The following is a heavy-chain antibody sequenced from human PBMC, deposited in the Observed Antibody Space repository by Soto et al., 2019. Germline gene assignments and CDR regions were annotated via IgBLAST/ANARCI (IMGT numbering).Heavy chain of an antibody. J-gene: IGHJ6*03. CDR3: ARGGRREWTYYYMDV. CDR1: GGSISSYY. D-gene: IGHD2-15*01. Sequence: QVQLQESGPGLVKPSETLSLTCTVSGGSISSYYWSWIRQPPGKGLEWIGYIYYSGSTNYNPSLKSRVTISVDTSKNQFSLKLSSVTAADTAVYYCARGGRREWTYYYMDVWGKGTTVTVSS. CDR2: IYYSGST. V-gene: IGHV4-59*01.